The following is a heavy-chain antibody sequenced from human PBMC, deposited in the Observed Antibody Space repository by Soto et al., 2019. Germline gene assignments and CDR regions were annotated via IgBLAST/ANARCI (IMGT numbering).Heavy chain of an antibody. CDR1: GYSISSCYY. CDR2: IYHSGST. CDR3: AGLVATITHY. D-gene: IGHD5-12*01. Sequence: SETLSLTCAVSGYSISSCYYWGWIRQPPGKGLEWIGSIYHSGSTYYNPSLKSRVTISVDTSKNQFSLKLSSVTAADTAVYYCAGLVATITHYWGQGTLVTVSS. J-gene: IGHJ4*02. V-gene: IGHV4-38-2*01.